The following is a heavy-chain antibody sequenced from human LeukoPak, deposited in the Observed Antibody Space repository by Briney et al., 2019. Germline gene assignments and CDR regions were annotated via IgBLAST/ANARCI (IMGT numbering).Heavy chain of an antibody. J-gene: IGHJ4*02. V-gene: IGHV3-74*01. CDR1: GFTFSNYW. CDR3: AREGRGYSYAFEY. CDR2: INSDGSST. D-gene: IGHD5-18*01. Sequence: ESLKISCAASGFTFSNYWMHWVRQAPGKGLVWVSRINSDGSSTTYADSVKGRFTISRDNGQNTLYLQMNSLRAEDTAVYYCAREGRGYSYAFEYWGQGTLVTVSS.